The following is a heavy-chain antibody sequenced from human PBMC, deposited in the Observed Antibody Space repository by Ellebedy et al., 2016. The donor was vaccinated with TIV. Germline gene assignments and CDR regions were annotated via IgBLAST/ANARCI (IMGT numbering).Heavy chain of an antibody. J-gene: IGHJ6*03. CDR1: GGSISSSNW. Sequence: SETLSLTXAVSGGSISSSNWWSWVRQPPGKGLEWIGEIYHSGSTNYNPSLKSRVTISVDTSKNQFSLKLSSVTAADTAVYYCARLLPEYSSSSSYYYYMDVWGKGTTVTISS. V-gene: IGHV4-4*02. CDR3: ARLLPEYSSSSSYYYYMDV. D-gene: IGHD6-6*01. CDR2: IYHSGST.